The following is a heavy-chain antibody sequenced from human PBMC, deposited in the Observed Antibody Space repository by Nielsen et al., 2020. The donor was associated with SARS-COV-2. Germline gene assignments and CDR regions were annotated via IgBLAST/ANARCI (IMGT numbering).Heavy chain of an antibody. Sequence: GESLKISCAASGFTFSSYEMNWVRQAPGKGLEWVSYISSSGSTIYYADSVKGRFTISRDNAKNSLYLQMNSLRAEDTAVYYCARDWGDSYGYIVFNYWGQGTLVTVSS. V-gene: IGHV3-48*03. D-gene: IGHD5-18*01. CDR1: GFTFSSYE. CDR3: ARDWGDSYGYIVFNY. J-gene: IGHJ4*02. CDR2: ISSSGSTI.